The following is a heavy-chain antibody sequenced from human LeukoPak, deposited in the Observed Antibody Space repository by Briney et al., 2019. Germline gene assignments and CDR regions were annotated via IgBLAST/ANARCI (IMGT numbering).Heavy chain of an antibody. V-gene: IGHV4-39*01. D-gene: IGHD6-13*01. Sequence: PSETLSLTCTVSGGSISSSSYYWGWLRQPPGRGLEGIVRIYYSGSTFYHPSLKSRVPISVHTSKNQFSLKLSSVTAADTAVYYCARHLGAWSQAAGSLQYFDYWGQGTLVTVSS. CDR2: IYYSGST. CDR1: GGSISSSSYY. J-gene: IGHJ4*02. CDR3: ARHLGAWSQAAGSLQYFDY.